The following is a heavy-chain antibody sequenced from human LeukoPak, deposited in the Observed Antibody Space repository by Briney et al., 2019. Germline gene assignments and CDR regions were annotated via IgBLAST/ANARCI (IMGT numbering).Heavy chain of an antibody. CDR2: ISSNSIYI. D-gene: IGHD2-8*01. V-gene: IGHV3-21*06. J-gene: IGHJ4*02. CDR3: ARDLTSGPTRHDY. CDR1: GFTFSSYS. Sequence: GGSLRLSCAASGFTFSSYSMNWVRQAPGKGLELVSSISSNSIYIYYAGSVEGRFTISRDNAKNSLYLQMNSLRAEDTAVYYCARDLTSGPTRHDYWGQGTLVTVFS.